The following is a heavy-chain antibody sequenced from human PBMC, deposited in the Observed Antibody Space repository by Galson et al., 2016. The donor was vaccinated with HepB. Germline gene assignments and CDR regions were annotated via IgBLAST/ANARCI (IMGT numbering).Heavy chain of an antibody. CDR2: INPNSGGT. V-gene: IGHV1-2*02. Sequence: SVKVSCKASGYTFTGYYMHWVRQAPGQGLEWMGWINPNSGGTNYAQKFQGRVTMTRDTSISTAYMELSRLRSDDTAIYYCARGRQWGGLMTPDYWGQGTLVTVSS. CDR3: ARGRQWGGLMTPDY. CDR1: GYTFTGYY. J-gene: IGHJ4*02. D-gene: IGHD6-19*01.